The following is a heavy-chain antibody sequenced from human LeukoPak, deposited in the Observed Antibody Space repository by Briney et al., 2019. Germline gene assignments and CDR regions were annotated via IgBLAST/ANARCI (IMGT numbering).Heavy chain of an antibody. D-gene: IGHD3-22*01. CDR1: GGSISSSSNY. CDR3: ARVGGTYRWLFVDY. CDR2: IYFSGST. Sequence: NPSETLSLTCTISGGSISSSSNYWGWIRQPPGKGLEWIGSIYFSGSTYYNPSLKSRVTISVDASKNQFSLKLSSVTAADTAVYYCARVGGTYRWLFVDYWGQGTLVTVSS. V-gene: IGHV4-39*07. J-gene: IGHJ4*02.